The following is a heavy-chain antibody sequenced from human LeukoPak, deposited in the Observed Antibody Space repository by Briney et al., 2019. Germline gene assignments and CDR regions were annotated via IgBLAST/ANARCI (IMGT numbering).Heavy chain of an antibody. Sequence: GGSLRLSCAASGFTFSSYGMHWVRQAPGKGLEWVAVISYDGSNKYYADSVKGRFTISRDNSKNTLYLQMNSLRAEDTAVYYCAKGGGYYFNYWGQGTLVTVPS. J-gene: IGHJ4*02. CDR2: ISYDGSNK. CDR1: GFTFSSYG. V-gene: IGHV3-30*18. CDR3: AKGGGYYFNY. D-gene: IGHD2-15*01.